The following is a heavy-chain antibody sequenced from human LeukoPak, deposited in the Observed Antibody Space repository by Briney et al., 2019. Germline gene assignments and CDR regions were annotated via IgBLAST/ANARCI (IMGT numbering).Heavy chain of an antibody. CDR2: INPNSGGT. Sequence: ASVKVSCKASGYTFTGYYMHWVRQAPGQGLEWVGWINPNSGGTNYAQKFQGRVTMTRDTSISTAYMELSRLRSDDTAVYYCATSTGSSLLWFDPWGQGTLVTVSS. CDR1: GYTFTGYY. D-gene: IGHD1-26*01. V-gene: IGHV1-2*02. CDR3: ATSTGSSLLWFDP. J-gene: IGHJ5*02.